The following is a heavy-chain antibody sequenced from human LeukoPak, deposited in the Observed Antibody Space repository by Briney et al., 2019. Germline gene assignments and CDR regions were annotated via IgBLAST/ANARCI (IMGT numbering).Heavy chain of an antibody. Sequence: ASVKVSCKASGYTFTSYGISWVRLAPGQGLEWMGWVSAYNGNTNYAQKLQGRVTMTTDTSTSTAYMELTSLRSDDTAVHYCARALRSPLWFGEFLLSFDSWGQGTLVTVSS. J-gene: IGHJ4*02. CDR2: VSAYNGNT. CDR3: ARALRSPLWFGEFLLSFDS. CDR1: GYTFTSYG. V-gene: IGHV1-18*01. D-gene: IGHD3-10*01.